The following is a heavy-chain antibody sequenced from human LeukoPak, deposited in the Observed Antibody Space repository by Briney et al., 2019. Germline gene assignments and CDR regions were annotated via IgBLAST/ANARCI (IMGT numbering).Heavy chain of an antibody. CDR1: GGSFSGYY. CDR3: ASTAVSSGWYAHFDY. J-gene: IGHJ4*02. D-gene: IGHD6-19*01. CDR2: IYTSGST. Sequence: SETLSLTCAVYGGSFSGYYWSWIRQPAGKGLEWIGRIYTSGSTNYNPSLKSRVTMSVDTSKNQFSLKLSSVTAADTAVYYCASTAVSSGWYAHFDYWGQGTLVTVSS. V-gene: IGHV4-59*10.